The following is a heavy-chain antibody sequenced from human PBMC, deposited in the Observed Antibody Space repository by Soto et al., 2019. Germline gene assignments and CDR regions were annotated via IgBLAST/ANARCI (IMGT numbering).Heavy chain of an antibody. D-gene: IGHD3-16*01. V-gene: IGHV3-64*01. CDR3: ARGAGP. CDR1: GFTFSSYA. CDR2: ISSNGGST. Sequence: EVQLVESGGGLVQPGGSLRLSCAASGFTFSSYAMHWVRQAPGKGLEYVSAISSNGGSTYYANSVKGRFTISRDNSKNTLDPQMGSLRAEDMAVYYCARGAGPWGQGTLVTVSS. J-gene: IGHJ5*02.